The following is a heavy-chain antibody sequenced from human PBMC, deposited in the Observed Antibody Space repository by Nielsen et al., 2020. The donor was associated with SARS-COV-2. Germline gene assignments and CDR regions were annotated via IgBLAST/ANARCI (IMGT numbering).Heavy chain of an antibody. V-gene: IGHV4-34*01. D-gene: IGHD3-10*01. Sequence: SETLSLTCAAYTGSFSGHYWTWIRQPPGQGVEWIAEINHSGGTNYKPSLESRLTISVDASKSQFSLKLTSVTAADTAVYYCARQMGGETWFFDLWGRGALVTVSS. CDR1: TGSFSGHY. CDR3: ARQMGGETWFFDL. CDR2: INHSGGT. J-gene: IGHJ2*01.